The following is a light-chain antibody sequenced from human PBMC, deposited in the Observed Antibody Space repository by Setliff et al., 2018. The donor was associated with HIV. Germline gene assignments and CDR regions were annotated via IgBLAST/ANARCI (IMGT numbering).Light chain of an antibody. J-gene: IGLJ1*01. CDR2: EVT. CDR1: SSDVGAYIY. Sequence: QSVLTQPASVSGSPGQSITISCTGTSSDVGAYIYVSWYQQHPGKAPKLMIYEVTHRPSGVSNRFSGSKSGNTASLTISGLQPEDEADYYCCSYASYSTYVFGSGTKVTVL. V-gene: IGLV2-14*01. CDR3: CSYASYSTYV.